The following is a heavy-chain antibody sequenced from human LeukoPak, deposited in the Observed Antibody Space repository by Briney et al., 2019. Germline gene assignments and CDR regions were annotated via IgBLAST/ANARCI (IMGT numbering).Heavy chain of an antibody. Sequence: PSETLSLTCAVYGGSFSGYYWSWIRQPPGKGLEWIGEINHSGNTNSNPSLKSRVTISVDTSKNQFSLKLTSVTAADTAVYYCARSTVILGATGIDFWGQGTLVTVSS. D-gene: IGHD1-26*01. V-gene: IGHV4-34*01. CDR3: ARSTVILGATGIDF. CDR2: INHSGNT. CDR1: GGSFSGYY. J-gene: IGHJ4*02.